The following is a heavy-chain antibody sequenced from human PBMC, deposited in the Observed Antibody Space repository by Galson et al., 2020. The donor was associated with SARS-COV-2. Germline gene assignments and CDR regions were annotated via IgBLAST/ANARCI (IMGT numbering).Heavy chain of an antibody. CDR1: GFSVSEKY. D-gene: IGHD2-2*03. CDR2: IYSGGTT. J-gene: IGHJ4*02. Sequence: GESLKISCAASGFSVSEKYMSWVRQAPGKGLEWVSLIYSGGTTYYADSVKGRFTISRDDSKNTLFLQMNSLRVEDTAVYYCARGLVDIGVVPVAMGFDYWGQGILVTVSS. CDR3: ARGLVDIGVVPVAMGFDY. V-gene: IGHV3-66*01.